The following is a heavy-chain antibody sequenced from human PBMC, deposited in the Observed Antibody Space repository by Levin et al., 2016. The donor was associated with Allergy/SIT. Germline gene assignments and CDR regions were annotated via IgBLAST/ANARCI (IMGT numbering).Heavy chain of an antibody. CDR3: ARVYDYDSYYFDH. V-gene: IGHV3-53*01. CDR1: GFSVDKNY. J-gene: IGHJ4*01. D-gene: IGHD4-17*01. Sequence: GGSLRLSCGAFGFSVDKNYMSWVRQAPGKGLECVAVMYSGGYTKYSDSVRGRFTISRDDSRNTVSLLMESLRGEDTAIYYCARVYDYDSYYFDHWGHGVLVTVSS. CDR2: MYSGGYT.